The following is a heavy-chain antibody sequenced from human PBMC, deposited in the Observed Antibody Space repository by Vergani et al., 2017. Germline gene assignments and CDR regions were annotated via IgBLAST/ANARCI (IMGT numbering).Heavy chain of an antibody. J-gene: IGHJ4*02. CDR1: GGSISSYY. Sequence: QVQLQESGPGLVKPSETLSLTCTVSGGSISSYYWSWIRQPPGKGLEWIGYIYYSGSTNYNPSLKSPVTISVDTSKNQFSLKLSSVTAADTAVYYCARGYYDILTGYYPGEYWGQGTLVTVSS. CDR2: IYYSGST. D-gene: IGHD3-9*01. V-gene: IGHV4-59*01. CDR3: ARGYYDILTGYYPGEY.